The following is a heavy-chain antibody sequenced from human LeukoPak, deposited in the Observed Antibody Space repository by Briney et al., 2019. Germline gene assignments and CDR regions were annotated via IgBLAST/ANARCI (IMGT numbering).Heavy chain of an antibody. CDR2: TSGDGITT. CDR1: GFTFGNYA. CDR3: ARDHVYGGADY. D-gene: IGHD5/OR15-5a*01. V-gene: IGHV3-43*02. J-gene: IGHJ4*02. Sequence: GGSLRLSCAASGFTFGNYAMSWVRQAPGKGLEWVSLTSGDGITTYFADSVKGRFTISRDNSKSSLFLQMNSLRTEDTALYYCARDHVYGGADYWGRGTLVTVSS.